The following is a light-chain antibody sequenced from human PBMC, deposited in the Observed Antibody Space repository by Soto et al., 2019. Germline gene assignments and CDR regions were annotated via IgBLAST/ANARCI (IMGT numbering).Light chain of an antibody. CDR1: QSVSSY. V-gene: IGKV3-20*01. Sequence: EIVMTQSPATLSVSPGERTTLSCRASQSVSSYLAWYQQKPGQAPRLLIYDASNRATGIPDRFRGSGSGTDFTLTISRLKPEDFAVYYCQQYGSSPRTFGQGTKV. J-gene: IGKJ1*01. CDR2: DAS. CDR3: QQYGSSPRT.